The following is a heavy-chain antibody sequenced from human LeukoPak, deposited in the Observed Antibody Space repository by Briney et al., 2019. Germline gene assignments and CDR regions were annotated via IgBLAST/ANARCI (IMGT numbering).Heavy chain of an antibody. V-gene: IGHV3-15*01. CDR3: TTDRGALTS. CDR1: GGSFSGYY. Sequence: LTCAVYGGSFSGYYWSWIRQPPGKGLEWVGRIQSKTDGGAPDYAAPVKGRFTFSRDDSTNTLYLQMNSLKTEDTAVYYCTTDRGALTSWGQGTLVTVSS. J-gene: IGHJ5*02. D-gene: IGHD3-10*01. CDR2: IQSKTDGGAP.